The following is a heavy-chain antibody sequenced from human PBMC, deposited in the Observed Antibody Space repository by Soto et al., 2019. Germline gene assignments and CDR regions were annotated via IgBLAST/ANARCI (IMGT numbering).Heavy chain of an antibody. V-gene: IGHV3-74*01. D-gene: IGHD1-26*01. CDR3: ARGGAMGVDY. J-gene: IGHJ4*02. Sequence: PGGSLRLSCTASGFTFNTHWMHWVRQAPGKGLVRVSRIYFDGITTNYADSVKGRLTVSRDNAKNTVYLHVNTLRDEDTAVYYYARGGAMGVDYWGQGTLVTVSS. CDR2: IYFDGITT. CDR1: GFTFNTHW.